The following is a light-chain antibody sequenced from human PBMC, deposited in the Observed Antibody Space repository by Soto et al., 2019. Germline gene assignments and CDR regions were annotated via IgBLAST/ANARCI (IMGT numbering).Light chain of an antibody. CDR1: SSDVGGYNY. CDR3: CSYTSSSTLL. CDR2: EVS. V-gene: IGLV2-14*01. Sequence: QSVRTQPASVSGSPGQSITISCTGTSSDVGGYNYVSWYQQHPGKAPKLMIYEVSNRPSGVSNRFSGSKSGNTASLTISGLQAEDEADYYCCSYTSSSTLLFGGGTKLTVL. J-gene: IGLJ3*02.